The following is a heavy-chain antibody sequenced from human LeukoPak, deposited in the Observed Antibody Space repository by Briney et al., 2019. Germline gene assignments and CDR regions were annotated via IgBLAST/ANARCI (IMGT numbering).Heavy chain of an antibody. J-gene: IGHJ4*02. V-gene: IGHV3-30*04. CDR3: ARVSRTLGVDY. CDR2: ISYDGSNK. Sequence: PGRSLRLSCAASGFTFSSYAMHWVRQAPGKGLEWVAVISYDGSNKYYADSVKGRFTISRDNSKNTLYLQMNSLRAEDTAVYYCARVSRTLGVDYWGQGTLVTVSS. D-gene: IGHD1-26*01. CDR1: GFTFSSYA.